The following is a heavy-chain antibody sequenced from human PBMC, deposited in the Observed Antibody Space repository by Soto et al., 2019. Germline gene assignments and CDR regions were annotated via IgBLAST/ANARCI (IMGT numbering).Heavy chain of an antibody. D-gene: IGHD1-7*01. V-gene: IGHV2-5*02. CDR3: AHIMELRPRDY. J-gene: IGHJ4*02. Sequence: QITLKESGPTLVKPTQTLTLTCTFSGFSLSTSGVGVGWIRQPPGKALEWLALIYWDDDKRYSPSLKSRLTITKDTPKNQVVLTITNMDPVDTASYDCAHIMELRPRDYWGQGTLVTVSS. CDR1: GFSLSTSGVG. CDR2: IYWDDDK.